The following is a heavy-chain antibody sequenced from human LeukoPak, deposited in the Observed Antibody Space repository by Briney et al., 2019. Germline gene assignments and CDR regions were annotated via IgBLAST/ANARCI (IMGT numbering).Heavy chain of an antibody. CDR1: GGSFSGYY. D-gene: IGHD5-18*01. J-gene: IGHJ4*02. CDR3: ARGRYSYRA. Sequence: SETLSLTCAVYGGSFSGYYWSWIRQPPGKGLEWIGEINHSGSTNYNPSLKSRVTISVDTSKNQLSLKLSSVTAADTAVYYCARGRYSYRAWGQGTLVTVSS. V-gene: IGHV4-34*01. CDR2: INHSGST.